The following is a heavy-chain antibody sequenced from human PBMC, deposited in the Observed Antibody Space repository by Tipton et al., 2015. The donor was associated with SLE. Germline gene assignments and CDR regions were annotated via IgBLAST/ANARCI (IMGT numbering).Heavy chain of an antibody. D-gene: IGHD4-23*01. CDR1: GGSISSSNW. CDR3: ARAVTTVVTRAYWYFDL. J-gene: IGHJ2*01. V-gene: IGHV4-4*02. CDR2: IYHSGST. Sequence: TLSLTCAVSGGSISSSNWWSWVRQPPGKGLEWIGEIYHSGSTNYNPSLKSRFTISVDKSKNQFSLKLSSVTAADTAVYYCARAVTTVVTRAYWYFDLWGRGALVTVSS.